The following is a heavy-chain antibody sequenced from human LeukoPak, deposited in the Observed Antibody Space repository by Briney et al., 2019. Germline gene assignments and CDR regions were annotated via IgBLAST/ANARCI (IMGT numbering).Heavy chain of an antibody. J-gene: IGHJ4*02. V-gene: IGHV4-39*01. Sequence: SETLSLTCTVTGGSISSSDYWWNWLRQPPGKGLEWIGNIYYSGSTCYSPSLKTRVTMSIDTSTNQFSLSLTSVTAADTAVYYCARHRSAGISHAFDYWGQGILVTVSS. D-gene: IGHD1-14*01. CDR2: IYYSGST. CDR1: GGSISSSDYW. CDR3: ARHRSAGISHAFDY.